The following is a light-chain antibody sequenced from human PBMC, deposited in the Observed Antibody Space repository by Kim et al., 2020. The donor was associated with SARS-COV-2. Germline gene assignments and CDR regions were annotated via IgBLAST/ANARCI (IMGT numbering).Light chain of an antibody. CDR2: EVT. CDR1: SSDVGGYNS. V-gene: IGLV2-8*01. Sequence: QSALTQPPSASGSPGQSVTISCTGTSSDVGGYNSVSWYQQHPGKAPKLVIYEVTKRPAGVPDRFSASKSGNTASLTVSGIQSDDEADYYCNSYAGNNLWVFGGGTQLTVL. CDR3: NSYAGNNLWV. J-gene: IGLJ3*02.